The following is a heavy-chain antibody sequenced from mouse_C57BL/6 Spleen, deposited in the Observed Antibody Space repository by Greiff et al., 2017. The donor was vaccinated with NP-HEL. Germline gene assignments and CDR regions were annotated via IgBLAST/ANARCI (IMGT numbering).Heavy chain of an antibody. Sequence: VQLQQSGPELVKPGASVKISCKASGYSFTDYNMNWVKQSNGKSLEWIGVINPNYGSTSYNQKFKGKATLTVDKSSSTAYMQLNSLTSEDSAVYYCARDIATVVAYYFDYWGKGTTLTVSS. J-gene: IGHJ2*01. D-gene: IGHD1-1*01. CDR3: ARDIATVVAYYFDY. CDR2: INPNYGST. V-gene: IGHV1-39*01. CDR1: GYSFTDYN.